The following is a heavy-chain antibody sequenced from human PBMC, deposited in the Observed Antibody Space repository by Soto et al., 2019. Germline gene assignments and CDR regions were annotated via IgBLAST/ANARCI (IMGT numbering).Heavy chain of an antibody. CDR1: GGTFSSYA. CDR3: ARDTATYGYNYYFDY. CDR2: IIPIFGTA. D-gene: IGHD5-12*01. V-gene: IGHV1-69*06. J-gene: IGHJ4*02. Sequence: SVKVSCKXSGGTFSSYAISWVRQAPGQGLEWMGGIIPIFGTANYAQKFQGRVTITADKSTSTAYMELSSLRSEDTAVYYCARDTATYGYNYYFDYWGQGTLVTVSS.